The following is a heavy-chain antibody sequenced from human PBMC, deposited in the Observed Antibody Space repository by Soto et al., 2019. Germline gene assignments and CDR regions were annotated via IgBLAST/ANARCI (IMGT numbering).Heavy chain of an antibody. CDR2: TYYRSKWYY. Sequence: PPQTLSLTCAISGDSVSSNSAAWNWISQSPSRGLEWLGRTYYRSKWYYGYAVSVKSRITIKPDTSKNQFSLQLNSVTPEDTAVYYCARIHSSSSSDMDVWGQGTTVTVSS. V-gene: IGHV6-1*01. CDR3: ARIHSSSSSDMDV. CDR1: GDSVSSNSAA. D-gene: IGHD6-6*01. J-gene: IGHJ6*02.